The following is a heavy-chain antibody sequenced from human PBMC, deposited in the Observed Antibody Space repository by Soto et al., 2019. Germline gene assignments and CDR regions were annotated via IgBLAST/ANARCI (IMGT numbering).Heavy chain of an antibody. V-gene: IGHV3-23*01. CDR3: AKEPNTDYVSAFEM. CDR2: IRSRGGST. CDR1: GCTFSNYA. Sequence: EVQLLESGGCLVQPGGSLRLSCEASGCTFSNYAMSWVRQAPGRGPEWVSGIRSRGGSTYYADPVKGRFTISRDHSKNILSLQMNRLRAEDTAVYYCAKEPNTDYVSAFEMWGQGTMVTVSS. J-gene: IGHJ3*02. D-gene: IGHD4-17*01.